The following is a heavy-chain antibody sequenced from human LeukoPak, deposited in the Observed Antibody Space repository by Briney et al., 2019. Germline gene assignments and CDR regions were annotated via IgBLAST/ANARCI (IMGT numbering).Heavy chain of an antibody. CDR3: ARRVSATGDRDAFDI. CDR1: GYSFTSYW. J-gene: IGHJ3*02. D-gene: IGHD7-27*01. CDR2: IYPGDSDT. V-gene: IGHV5-51*01. Sequence: HGESLKIYCKGSGYSFTSYWIGWVRQMPGKGLEWMGIIYPGDSDTRYSPSFQGQVTISADKSISTAYLQWSSLKASDTAMYYCARRVSATGDRDAFDIWGQGTMVTVSS.